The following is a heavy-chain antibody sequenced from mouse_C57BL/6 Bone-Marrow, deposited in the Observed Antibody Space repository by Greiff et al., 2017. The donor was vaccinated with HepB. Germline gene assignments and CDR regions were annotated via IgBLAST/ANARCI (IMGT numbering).Heavy chain of an antibody. J-gene: IGHJ4*01. CDR2: INPNNGGT. CDR1: GYTFTDYN. Sequence: VQLQQSGPELVKPGASVKIPCKASGYTFTDYNMDWVKQSHGKSLEWIGDINPNNGGTIYNQKFKGKATLTVDKSSSTAYMELRSLTSEDTAVYYWARPHYYGSSYDYAMDYWGQGTSVTVSS. V-gene: IGHV1-18*01. D-gene: IGHD1-1*01. CDR3: ARPHYYGSSYDYAMDY.